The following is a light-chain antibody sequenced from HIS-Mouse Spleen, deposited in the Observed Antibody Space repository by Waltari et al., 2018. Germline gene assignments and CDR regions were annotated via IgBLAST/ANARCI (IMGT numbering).Light chain of an antibody. CDR2: EDS. CDR3: YSTDSSGNHRV. J-gene: IGLJ2*01. V-gene: IGLV3-10*01. CDR1: AFPQKS. Sequence: SYELPQPPSVSVSPGPTARTTCSGDAFPQKSAYLYQQKSGQAPVLVIYEDSKRPSGIPERFSGSSSGTMATLTISGAQVEDEADYYCYSTDSSGNHRVFGGGTKLTVL.